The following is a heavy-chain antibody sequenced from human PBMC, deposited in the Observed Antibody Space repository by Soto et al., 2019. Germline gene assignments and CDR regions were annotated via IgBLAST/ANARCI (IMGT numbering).Heavy chain of an antibody. D-gene: IGHD5-18*01. J-gene: IGHJ4*02. Sequence: LRLSCAASGLTFSSYAMRWVRQAPGKGLERVPAISGSGGSTYSAASVKGRFTISRDNSMNTLYLQMNSLRAEDTAVYYCARELRGYSYGGFADWGRGPLVDVSS. CDR3: ARELRGYSYGGFAD. CDR1: GLTFSSYA. V-gene: IGHV3-23*01. CDR2: ISGSGGST.